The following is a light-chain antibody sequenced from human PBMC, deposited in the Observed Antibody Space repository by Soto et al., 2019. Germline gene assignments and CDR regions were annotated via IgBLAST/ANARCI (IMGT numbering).Light chain of an antibody. V-gene: IGLV2-14*03. Sequence: QAVVTQPASVSGSPGQSITISCTGTSSDVGGYNHVSWYQQHPGKAPKLMIYDVNNRPSGVSNRFSGSKSGNTASLTISGLQAEDEADYYCSSYASSSTLLFGGGTKVTVL. CDR3: SSYASSSTLL. CDR1: SSDVGGYNH. J-gene: IGLJ2*01. CDR2: DVN.